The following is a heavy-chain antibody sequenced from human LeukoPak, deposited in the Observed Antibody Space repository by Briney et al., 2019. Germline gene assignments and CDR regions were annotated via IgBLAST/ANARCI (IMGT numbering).Heavy chain of an antibody. D-gene: IGHD2-15*01. V-gene: IGHV4-34*01. Sequence: PSETLSLTCAVYGGSFSGYYWSWIRQPPGKGLEWIGEINHSGSTNYNPSLKSRVTISVDTSKNQFSLKPSSVTAADTAVYYCARPLGYCSDSRCPQSWFDPWGQGTLVTVSS. CDR3: ARPLGYCSDSRCPQSWFDP. J-gene: IGHJ5*02. CDR1: GGSFSGYY. CDR2: INHSGST.